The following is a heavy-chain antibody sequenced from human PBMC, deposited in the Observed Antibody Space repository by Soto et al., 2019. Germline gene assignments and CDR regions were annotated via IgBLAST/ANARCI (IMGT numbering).Heavy chain of an antibody. J-gene: IGHJ6*02. CDR3: ARGERCSSTSCYSHYYYGMDV. D-gene: IGHD2-2*01. V-gene: IGHV3-48*02. CDR2: ISSSSSTI. Sequence: SLRLSCAASGFTFSSYSMNWVRQAPGKGLEWVSYISSSSSTIYYADSVKGRFTISRDNAKNSLYLQMNSLRDEDTAVYYCARGERCSSTSCYSHYYYGMDVWGQGTTVTVSS. CDR1: GFTFSSYS.